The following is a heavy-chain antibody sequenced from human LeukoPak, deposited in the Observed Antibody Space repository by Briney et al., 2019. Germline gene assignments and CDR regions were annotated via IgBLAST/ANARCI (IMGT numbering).Heavy chain of an antibody. J-gene: IGHJ4*02. V-gene: IGHV3-30*03. CDR2: ISYDGSNK. CDR3: ADIIVVVPAAIDDY. Sequence: PGGSLRLSCAASGFTFSSYGMHWVRQAPGKGLEWVAVISYDGSNKYYADSVKGRFTISRDNSKNTLYLQMNSQRAEDTAVYYCADIIVVVPAAIDDYWGQGTLVTVSS. D-gene: IGHD2-2*02. CDR1: GFTFSSYG.